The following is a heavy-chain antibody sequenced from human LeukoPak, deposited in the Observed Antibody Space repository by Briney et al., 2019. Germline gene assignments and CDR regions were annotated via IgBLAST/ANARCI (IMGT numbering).Heavy chain of an antibody. CDR2: ISGSGGST. CDR1: GFTFSSYA. V-gene: IGHV3-23*01. D-gene: IGHD1-26*01. J-gene: IGHJ4*02. CDR3: AKARRELLLGY. Sequence: GGSLRLSCAASGFTFSSYAMSWAHQAPGKGLEWVSAISGSGGSTYYADSVKGRFTISRDNSKNTLYLQMNSLRAEDTAVYYCAKARRELLLGYWGQGTLVTVSS.